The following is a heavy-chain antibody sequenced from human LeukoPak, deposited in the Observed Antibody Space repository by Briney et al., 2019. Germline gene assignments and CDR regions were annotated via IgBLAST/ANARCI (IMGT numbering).Heavy chain of an antibody. Sequence: SETLSLTCSVSGGSISSHYWSWIRQPPGKGLEWIGYIYYTGSTKYNPSLKSRVTISVDTSQNQFSLKLSSVTAADTAVYYCARVDTAMGQYYYYYYMDVWGKGTTVTVSS. CDR1: GGSISSHY. CDR2: IYYTGST. J-gene: IGHJ6*03. V-gene: IGHV4-59*11. CDR3: ARVDTAMGQYYYYYYMDV. D-gene: IGHD5-18*01.